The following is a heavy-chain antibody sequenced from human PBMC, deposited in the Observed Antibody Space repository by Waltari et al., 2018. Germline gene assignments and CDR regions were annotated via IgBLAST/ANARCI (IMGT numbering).Heavy chain of an antibody. CDR1: GFTFSSYW. CDR2: LKQDGSEK. J-gene: IGHJ3*02. Sequence: EVQLVESGGGLVQPGGSLRLSCAASGFTFSSYWMSWVRQAPGEGLEWAYKLKQDGSEKLDVYAGKGRFTISRDNAKNTLYLHMNSLRAEDTAVYYCARERGRYSSGWSPYAFDIWGQGTRVTVSS. CDR3: ARERGRYSSGWSPYAFDI. V-gene: IGHV3-7*01. D-gene: IGHD6-19*01.